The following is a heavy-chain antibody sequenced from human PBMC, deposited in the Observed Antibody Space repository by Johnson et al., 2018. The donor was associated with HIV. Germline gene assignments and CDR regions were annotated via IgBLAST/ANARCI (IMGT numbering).Heavy chain of an antibody. CDR1: GFSFSDYY. CDR2: ISSSSSTI. V-gene: IGHV3-11*04. D-gene: IGHD1-1*01. Sequence: QVQLVESGGDLVKPGGSLRLSCAASGFSFSDYYISWIRRAPGKGLEWVSYISSSSSTIYYGDSVKGRFTISRDNARNSLYLHMNSLSAEDTAVYYCARDLHPGQNPFVAIWAFDIWGHGTMVTVSA. CDR3: ARDLHPGQNPFVAIWAFDI. J-gene: IGHJ3*02.